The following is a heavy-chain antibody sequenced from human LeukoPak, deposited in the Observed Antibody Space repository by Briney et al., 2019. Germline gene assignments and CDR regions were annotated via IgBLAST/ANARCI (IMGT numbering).Heavy chain of an antibody. D-gene: IGHD3-9*01. V-gene: IGHV3-11*01. CDR1: GFTFSDYN. J-gene: IGHJ6*02. Sequence: PGGSLRLSCAASGFTFSDYNMNWVRQAPGKGLEGVSYITNGGSTIHHADPVKGRFTISRDNAKKTLYLRMNSLRAEDTAVYYCARSIGLTGGGVDVWGQGTTVTVSS. CDR3: ARSIGLTGGGVDV. CDR2: ITNGGSTI.